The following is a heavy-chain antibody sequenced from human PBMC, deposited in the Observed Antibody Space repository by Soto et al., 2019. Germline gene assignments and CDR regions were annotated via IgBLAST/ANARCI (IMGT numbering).Heavy chain of an antibody. Sequence: VQLLESRGGLIQPGGSLRLSCAASGFTFSYGIHWLRQAPGKGLEWVAYISYDSSNKFYGDSVKGRFTISRDNSKNTQFLQMNSLRAEDTAVYYCAKLVIGYCSGNTCDDYWGQGTLVAVSS. D-gene: IGHD2-15*01. J-gene: IGHJ4*02. CDR2: ISYDSSNK. CDR3: AKLVIGYCSGNTCDDY. V-gene: IGHV3-30*18. CDR1: GFTFSYG.